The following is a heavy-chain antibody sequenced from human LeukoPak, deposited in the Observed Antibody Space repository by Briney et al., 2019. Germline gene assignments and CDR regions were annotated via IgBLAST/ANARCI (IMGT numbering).Heavy chain of an antibody. CDR2: ISGSGGIT. D-gene: IGHD3-22*01. J-gene: IGHJ4*01. CDR3: AKDTGVYDISGYYPIY. V-gene: IGHV3-23*01. Sequence: GGSLRLSCVASGFTFSSYGMTWVRQAPGKGLEWVSAISGSGGITYYADSVKGRFTIPRDNSKNPLYLQMNSLRAEDTAVYYCAKDTGVYDISGYYPIYWGHETLVIVAS. CDR1: GFTFSSYG.